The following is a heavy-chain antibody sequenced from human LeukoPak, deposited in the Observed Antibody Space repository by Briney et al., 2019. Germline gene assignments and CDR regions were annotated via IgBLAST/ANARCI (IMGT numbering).Heavy chain of an antibody. J-gene: IGHJ6*02. D-gene: IGHD6-13*01. V-gene: IGHV4-59*08. Sequence: SETLSPTCTVSGGSISSYYWSWIRQPPGKGLEWIGYIYYSGSTNYNPSLKSRVTISVDTSKNQFSLKLSSVTAADTAVYYCARQGRAAGKGYYYYGMDVWGQGTTVTVSS. CDR2: IYYSGST. CDR3: ARQGRAAGKGYYYYGMDV. CDR1: GGSISSYY.